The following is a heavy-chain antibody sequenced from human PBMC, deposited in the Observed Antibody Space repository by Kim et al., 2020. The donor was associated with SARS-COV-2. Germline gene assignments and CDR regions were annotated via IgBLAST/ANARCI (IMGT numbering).Heavy chain of an antibody. CDR1: GGSISSGDYY. J-gene: IGHJ4*02. V-gene: IGHV4-30-4*01. CDR2: IYYSGST. Sequence: SETLSLTCTVSGGSISSGDYYLSWIRQPPGKGLEWIGYIYYSGSTYYNPSLKSRVTISVDTSKNQFSLKLSSVTAADTAVYYCARYTNWCPFDYWGQGTLVTVSS. D-gene: IGHD7-27*01. CDR3: ARYTNWCPFDY.